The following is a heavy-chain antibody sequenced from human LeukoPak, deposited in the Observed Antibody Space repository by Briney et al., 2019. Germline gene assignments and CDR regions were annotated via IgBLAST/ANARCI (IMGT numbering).Heavy chain of an antibody. CDR3: AKGGWFGELPYYYFDY. V-gene: IGHV3-30*04. CDR2: ISYDGSNK. CDR1: GFTFSSYA. J-gene: IGHJ4*02. D-gene: IGHD3-10*01. Sequence: GGSLRLSCAASGFTFSSYAMHWVRQAPGKGLEWVAVISYDGSNKYYADSVKGRFTISRDNSKNTLYLQMNSLRAEDTAVYYCAKGGWFGELPYYYFDYWGQGTLVTVSS.